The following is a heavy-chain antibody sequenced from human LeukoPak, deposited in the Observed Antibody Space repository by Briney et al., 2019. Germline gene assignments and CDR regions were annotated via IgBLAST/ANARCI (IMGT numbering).Heavy chain of an antibody. CDR3: ATDRYGDYRLDY. V-gene: IGHV3-43D*03. D-gene: IGHD4-17*01. Sequence: GGSLRLSCAASGFTFDDYAMHWVRQAPGRGLEWVSLITWDGGHTYYADSVKGRFTISRDNSKNSLYLQMSSLRTEDTAFYYCATDRYGDYRLDYWGQGTLVTVSS. J-gene: IGHJ4*02. CDR1: GFTFDDYA. CDR2: ITWDGGHT.